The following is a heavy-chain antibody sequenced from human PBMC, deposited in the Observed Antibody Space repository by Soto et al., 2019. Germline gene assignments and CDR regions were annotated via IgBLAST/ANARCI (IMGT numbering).Heavy chain of an antibody. CDR2: ISCDGGNK. D-gene: IGHD4-17*01. V-gene: IGHV3-30-3*01. J-gene: IGHJ4*02. Sequence: QVQLVESGGGVVQPGRSLRLSCAASGFTFSNYAMHWVRQAPGKGLEWVAVISCDGGNKYYADSVKGRFTISRDNSKNALYLQMNSVRAEDTAVCYCARRPVPYYFDYWGQGTLVTVSS. CDR1: GFTFSNYA. CDR3: ARRPVPYYFDY.